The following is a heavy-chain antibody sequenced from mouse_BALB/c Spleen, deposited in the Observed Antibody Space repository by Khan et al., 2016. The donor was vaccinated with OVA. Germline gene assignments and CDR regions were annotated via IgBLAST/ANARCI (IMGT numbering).Heavy chain of an antibody. CDR3: ARPPYYSCALEL. CDR1: GFNFKDSK. V-gene: IGHV9-3-1*01. D-gene: IGHD1-1*01. CDR2: IPTSTGKT. Sequence: QIQLEQSGAELEKPGETVKISCTASGFNFKDSKLNWVKQCPEKALKWMGRIPTSTGKTTYAADFQGQFAISSETSANTAYVQLNNLTTEDTATYCCARPPYYSCALELWGEGTTVTVSS. J-gene: IGHJ1*01.